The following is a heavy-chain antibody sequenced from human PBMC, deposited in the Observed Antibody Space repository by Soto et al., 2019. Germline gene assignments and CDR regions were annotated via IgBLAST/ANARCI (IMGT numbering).Heavy chain of an antibody. CDR2: INHSGST. V-gene: IGHV4-34*01. Sequence: SETLSLTCAVYGGSFSGYYWRWIRQPPGKGLEWIGEINHSGSTNYNPSLKSRVTISVDTSKNQFSLKLSSVTAADTAVYYCARGLGIQLWPTQYYYYGMDVWGQGTTVT. CDR3: ARGLGIQLWPTQYYYYGMDV. CDR1: GGSFSGYY. D-gene: IGHD5-18*01. J-gene: IGHJ6*02.